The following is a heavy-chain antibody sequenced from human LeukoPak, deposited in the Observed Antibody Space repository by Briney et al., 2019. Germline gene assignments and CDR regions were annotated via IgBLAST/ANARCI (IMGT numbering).Heavy chain of an antibody. CDR2: ISYDGSNK. D-gene: IGHD3-16*01. J-gene: IGHJ2*01. CDR3: ARDYERWYFDL. V-gene: IGHV3-30-3*01. CDR1: GFTFSSYA. Sequence: GGSLRLSCAASGFTFSSYAMHWVRQAPGRGLEWVAVISYDGSNKYYADSVKGRFTISRDNSKNTLYLQMNSLRAEDTAVYYCARDYERWYFDLWGRGTLVTVSS.